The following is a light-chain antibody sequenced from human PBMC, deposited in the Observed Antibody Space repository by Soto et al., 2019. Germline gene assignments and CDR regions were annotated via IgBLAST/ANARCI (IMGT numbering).Light chain of an antibody. CDR1: QSVLYSSNNKNY. CDR2: WAS. J-gene: IGKJ2*01. V-gene: IGKV4-1*01. Sequence: DIVMTQSPDSLAVSLGERATMNCKSSQSVLYSSNNKNYLAWYQQKPGQPPKLLIYWASTRESGVPDRFSGSGSGTDFTLTISSLQAEDVAVYYCQQYYSSPPTFGQGTKLETK. CDR3: QQYYSSPPT.